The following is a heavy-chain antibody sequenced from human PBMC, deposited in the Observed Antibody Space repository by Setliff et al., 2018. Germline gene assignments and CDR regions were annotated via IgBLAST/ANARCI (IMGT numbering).Heavy chain of an antibody. Sequence: GGSLSPSCATSGFTFSYYAMGWVRQAPGEGLEWVSVITSSGRDTYYTDSVKGRFTISRDNSDNTLYLQMNSLRDADTAIYYCVKGTLPYCTGPTCYPLDHWGQGTLVTVSS. CDR3: VKGTLPYCTGPTCYPLDH. CDR2: ITSSGRDT. V-gene: IGHV3-23*01. J-gene: IGHJ4*02. CDR1: GFTFSYYA. D-gene: IGHD2-8*02.